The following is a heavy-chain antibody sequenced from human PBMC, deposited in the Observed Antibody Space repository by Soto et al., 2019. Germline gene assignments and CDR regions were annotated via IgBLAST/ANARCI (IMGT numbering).Heavy chain of an antibody. CDR1: GFTFSSYA. J-gene: IGHJ4*02. Sequence: ESGGGVVQPGRSLRLSCAASGFTFSSYAMHWVRQAPGKGLEWVAVISHDGSNKYYADSVKGRFTISRDNSKNTLYLQMNSLRAEDTAVYYCARSRFLEWLLPDYWGQGTLVTVSS. V-gene: IGHV3-30-3*01. CDR2: ISHDGSNK. D-gene: IGHD3-3*01. CDR3: ARSRFLEWLLPDY.